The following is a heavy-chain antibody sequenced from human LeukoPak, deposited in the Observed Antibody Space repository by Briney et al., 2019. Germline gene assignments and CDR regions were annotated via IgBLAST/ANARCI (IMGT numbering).Heavy chain of an antibody. CDR2: IYYSGST. V-gene: IGHV4-59*01. CDR1: GGSISSYY. D-gene: IGHD3-3*01. J-gene: IGHJ5*02. CDR3: ARPRRPPLFGVVDPNWFDP. Sequence: SETLSLTCTVSGGSISSYYWSWIRQPPGKGLEWTGYIYYSGSTNYNPSLNSRVTISVDTSKTQFSLRLSSVTAADTAVYYCARPRRPPLFGVVDPNWFDPWGQGTLVTVSS.